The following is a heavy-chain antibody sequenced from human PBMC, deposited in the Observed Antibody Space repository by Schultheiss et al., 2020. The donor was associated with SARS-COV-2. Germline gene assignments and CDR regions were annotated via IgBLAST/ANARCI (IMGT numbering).Heavy chain of an antibody. J-gene: IGHJ3*02. CDR2: IIPIFGTA. CDR1: GGTFSSYA. V-gene: IGHV1-69*06. Sequence: SVKVSCKASGGTFSSYAISWVRQAPGQGLEWMGGIIPIFGTANYAQKFQGRVTMTEDTSTDTAYMELSSLRSEDTAVYYCATASWGSYRHDAFDIWGQGTMVTVSS. D-gene: IGHD3-16*02. CDR3: ATASWGSYRHDAFDI.